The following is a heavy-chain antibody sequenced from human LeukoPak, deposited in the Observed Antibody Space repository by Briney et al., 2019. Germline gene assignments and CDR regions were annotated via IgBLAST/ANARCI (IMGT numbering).Heavy chain of an antibody. V-gene: IGHV4-61*02. Sequence: SETLSLTCTVSGGSISSGSYYWSWIRQPAGKGLEWIGRIYTSGSTNYNPSLKSRVTISVDTSKNQFSLKLSSVTAADTAVYYCARQEMATILLWGQGTLVTVSS. D-gene: IGHD5-24*01. CDR2: IYTSGST. J-gene: IGHJ4*02. CDR3: ARQEMATILL. CDR1: GGSISSGSYY.